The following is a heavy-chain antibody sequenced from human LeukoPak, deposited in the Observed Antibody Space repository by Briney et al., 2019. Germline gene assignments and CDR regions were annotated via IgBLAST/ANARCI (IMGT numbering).Heavy chain of an antibody. CDR2: IYPGDSDT. J-gene: IGHJ4*02. D-gene: IGHD3-3*01. CDR1: GYTFTSYW. CDR3: ARLADFPTPQYDY. V-gene: IGHV5-51*01. Sequence: GESLKISCKGSGYTFTSYWIGWVRQMPGKRLEWMGIIYPGDSDTRYSPSFQGQVTISTDKSISTAYLQWSSLKASDTAMFYCARLADFPTPQYDYWGQGTLVTVSS.